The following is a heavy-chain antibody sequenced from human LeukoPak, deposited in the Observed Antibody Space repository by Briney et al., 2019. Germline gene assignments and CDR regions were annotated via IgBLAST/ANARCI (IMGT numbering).Heavy chain of an antibody. V-gene: IGHV4-39*01. CDR1: GGSISSGNYY. CDR2: INYSGST. J-gene: IGHJ4*02. Sequence: SETLSLTCTVSGGSISSGNYYWGWLRQPPGKGLEWIATINYSGSTYFNPSLKSRVTISVDTSKNQFSLKLTSVTAADTAVFYCARYLSRGFYFDYWGQGTLVTVSS. CDR3: ARYLSRGFYFDY.